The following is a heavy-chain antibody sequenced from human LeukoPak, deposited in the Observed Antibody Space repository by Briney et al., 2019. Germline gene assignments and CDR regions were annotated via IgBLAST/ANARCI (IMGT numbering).Heavy chain of an antibody. CDR3: AKAQGFYSSSWCSM. CDR1: GFTFSSYG. D-gene: IGHD6-13*01. V-gene: IGHV3-30*02. CDR2: IRYDGSNK. J-gene: IGHJ4*02. Sequence: GGSLRLSCAASGFTFSSYGMHWVRQAPGKGLEWVAFIRYDGSNKYYADSVKGRFTISRDNSKNTLYLQMNSLRAEDTAVYYCAKAQGFYSSSWCSMWGQGTLVTVSS.